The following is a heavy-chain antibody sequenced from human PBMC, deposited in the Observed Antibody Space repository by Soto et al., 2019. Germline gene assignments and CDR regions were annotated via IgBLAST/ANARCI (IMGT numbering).Heavy chain of an antibody. V-gene: IGHV3-33*01. Sequence: QVELVESGGGVVQPGRSLRLSCAASGFSFSNYGIHWVRQAPGKGLEWVALIWYDGTKKYFADSVKGRFTISRDKSKSALYLHLNSLRAEETAVYYCASDPRYYFDRNGYYADTYDIWCQGTMVTVSS. CDR3: ASDPRYYFDRNGYYADTYDI. J-gene: IGHJ3*02. D-gene: IGHD3-22*01. CDR1: GFSFSNYG. CDR2: IWYDGTKK.